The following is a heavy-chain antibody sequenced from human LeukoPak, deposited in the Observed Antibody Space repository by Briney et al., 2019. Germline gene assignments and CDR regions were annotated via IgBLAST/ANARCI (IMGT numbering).Heavy chain of an antibody. Sequence: MPSETLSLTCAVSGGSVSSGSYYWSWIRQPPGKGLEWIGYIYYSGSTNYNPSLKSRVTISVDTSKNQFSLKLSSVTAADTAVYYCARVRASGSYPDWGQGTLVTVSS. V-gene: IGHV4-61*01. CDR3: ARVRASGSYPD. J-gene: IGHJ4*02. CDR1: GGSVSSGSYY. D-gene: IGHD1-26*01. CDR2: IYYSGST.